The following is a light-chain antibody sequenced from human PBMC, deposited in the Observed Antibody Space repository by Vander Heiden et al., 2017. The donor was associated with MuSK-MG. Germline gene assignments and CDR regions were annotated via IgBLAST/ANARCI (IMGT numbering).Light chain of an antibody. CDR3: QQDHNLWT. CDR2: KAS. Sequence: DIQMTQSPPTLAASVGDRVTITCRTSQSISTWLAWYQQKPGKAPKVLIYKASTLQLGVPSRFSGSGSGTEFTLTISSLQADDFATYYCQQDHNLWTFGQGTKVEVK. V-gene: IGKV1-5*03. CDR1: QSISTW. J-gene: IGKJ1*01.